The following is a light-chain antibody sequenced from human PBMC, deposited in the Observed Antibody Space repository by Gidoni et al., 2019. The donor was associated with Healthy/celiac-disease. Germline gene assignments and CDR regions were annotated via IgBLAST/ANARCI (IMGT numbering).Light chain of an antibody. CDR2: AAS. CDR1: QSIRRY. Sequence: DIQMTQSPSSLSASVGDRVTIPFLASQSIRRYLNWYQQNTGKPPKLLIYAASSLQSGVPSRFSGSGSGTDLNITISSLQPEDFETYYCQQSYSTLIFTFGPGTKVDIK. V-gene: IGKV1-39*01. CDR3: QQSYSTLIFT. J-gene: IGKJ3*01.